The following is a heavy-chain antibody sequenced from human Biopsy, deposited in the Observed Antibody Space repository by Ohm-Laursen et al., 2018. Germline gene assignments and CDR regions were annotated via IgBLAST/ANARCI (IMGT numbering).Heavy chain of an antibody. Sequence: SLRLSCTASGFPVSDYYMSWIRQAPGRGLEWVSDINSSGSTKYHAEPVKGRFTISRDNAMNSVYLQMNSLRGEDTAVYYCARAVGIAAAPIGYWGQGTLVTVSS. CDR3: ARAVGIAAAPIGY. J-gene: IGHJ4*02. V-gene: IGHV3-11*01. CDR2: INSSGSTK. CDR1: GFPVSDYY. D-gene: IGHD2-15*01.